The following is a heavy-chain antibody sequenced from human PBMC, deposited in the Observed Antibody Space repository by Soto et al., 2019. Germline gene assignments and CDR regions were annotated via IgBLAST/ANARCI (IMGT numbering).Heavy chain of an antibody. CDR2: IYISSSTI. D-gene: IGHD6-19*01. V-gene: IGHV3-48*02. CDR1: GFTFSSYS. CDR3: ARGQWLVAFAVDI. J-gene: IGHJ3*02. Sequence: EVQLVESGGGLVQPGGSLRLSCAASGFTFSSYSMNWVRQAPGKGLEWVSYIYISSSTIYYADSVKGRFTISRDNAKNSLYLQMKCLRDEDTAVYYFARGQWLVAFAVDIWGQGTMVTVSS.